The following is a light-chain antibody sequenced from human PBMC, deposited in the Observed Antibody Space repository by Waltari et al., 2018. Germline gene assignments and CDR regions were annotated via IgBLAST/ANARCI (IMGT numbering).Light chain of an antibody. V-gene: IGLV1-47*01. CDR1: SSNIGSNY. Sequence: QSVLTQPPSASGTPGQRVTISCFGSSSNIGSNYVYWYQQLPGTAPKLLIYRSNHRPSGVPDRFSGSKSGTSASLAISGLRSEDEADYHCAAWDDSLSGVVFGGGTKLTVL. CDR2: RSN. J-gene: IGLJ2*01. CDR3: AAWDDSLSGVV.